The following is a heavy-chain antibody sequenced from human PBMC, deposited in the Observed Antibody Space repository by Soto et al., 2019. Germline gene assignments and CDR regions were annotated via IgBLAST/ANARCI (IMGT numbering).Heavy chain of an antibody. Sequence: VQLVESGGGVVQPGRSLRLSCAASGFNFKAYGMHWVRQAPGKGLEWVTVMSFDGSHKYYADSVKGRFTISRDNSENTLYLQMNSLRPEDTAVYYCVKGSSSVYYYYYGMDVWGQGTTVTVSS. CDR1: GFNFKAYG. CDR2: MSFDGSHK. V-gene: IGHV3-30*18. CDR3: VKGSSSVYYYYYGMDV. D-gene: IGHD6-6*01. J-gene: IGHJ6*02.